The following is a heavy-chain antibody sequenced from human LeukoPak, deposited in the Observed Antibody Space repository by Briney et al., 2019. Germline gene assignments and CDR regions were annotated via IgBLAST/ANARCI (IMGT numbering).Heavy chain of an antibody. D-gene: IGHD6-13*01. J-gene: IGHJ4*02. CDR3: ASGIAAAGTVSFDY. CDR1: GFTFGSYG. CDR2: ISYDGSNK. Sequence: GGSLRLSCAASGFTFGSYGMHWVRQAPGKGLEWVAVISYDGSNKYYADSVKGRFTISRDNSKNTLYLQMNSLRAEDTAVYYCASGIAAAGTVSFDYWGQGTLVTVSS. V-gene: IGHV3-30*03.